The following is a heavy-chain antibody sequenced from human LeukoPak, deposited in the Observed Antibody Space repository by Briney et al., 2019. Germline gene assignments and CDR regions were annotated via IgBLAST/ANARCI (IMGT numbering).Heavy chain of an antibody. D-gene: IGHD3-22*01. CDR2: ISYSSSAI. J-gene: IGHJ4*02. V-gene: IGHV3-48*02. CDR1: GFTFSTYS. CDR3: ARDSYGSSGYYYVSDY. Sequence: GGSLRLSCAVSGFTFSTYSMNWVRQAPGKGLEWVSYISYSSSAIYYADSVKGRFTISRDNAKNSLYLRMNSLRDEDTAVYYCARDSYGSSGYYYVSDYWGQGTLVTVSS.